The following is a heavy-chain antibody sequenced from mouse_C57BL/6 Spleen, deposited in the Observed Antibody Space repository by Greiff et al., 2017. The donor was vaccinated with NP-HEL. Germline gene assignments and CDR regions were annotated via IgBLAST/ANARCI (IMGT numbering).Heavy chain of an antibody. Sequence: EVQLVESGGGLVQPKGSLKLSCAASGFSFNTYAMNWVRQAPGKGLEWVARIRSKSNNYATYYADSVKDRFTISRDDSESMLYLQMNNLKTEDTAMYYCVREVVAVYWYFDVWGTGTTVTVSS. CDR1: GFSFNTYA. V-gene: IGHV10-1*01. D-gene: IGHD1-1*01. CDR2: IRSKSNNYAT. J-gene: IGHJ1*03. CDR3: VREVVAVYWYFDV.